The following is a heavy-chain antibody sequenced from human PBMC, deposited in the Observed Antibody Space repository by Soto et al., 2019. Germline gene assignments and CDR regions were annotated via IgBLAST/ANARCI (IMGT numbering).Heavy chain of an antibody. CDR3: VRHFDQ. V-gene: IGHV3-74*01. J-gene: IGHJ4*02. Sequence: EAQLVESGGAVVQPGGSLRLSCAASGFTFNTYWMHWVRRPPGKGLVWVARITSDGSGTTYADSVKGRFTISRDNAKNTLYLQRNSLRADDTAVYYWVRHFDQWGQGTLVNVSS. CDR1: GFTFNTYW. CDR2: ITSDGSGT.